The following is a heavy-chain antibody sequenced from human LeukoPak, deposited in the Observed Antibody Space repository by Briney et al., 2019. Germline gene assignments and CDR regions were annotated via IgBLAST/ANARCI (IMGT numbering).Heavy chain of an antibody. V-gene: IGHV3-23*01. J-gene: IGHJ5*02. CDR3: AKGGYCSSSSCYYGWFEP. D-gene: IGHD2-2*01. Sequence: GGSLRLSCAASGFTFSDYYMSWVRQAPGKGLEWVSAISGGGGGTYYADSVKGRFTISRDNSKNTLYLQMNSLRAEDTATYYCAKGGYCSSSSCYYGWFEPWGQGTLVTVSS. CDR2: ISGGGGGT. CDR1: GFTFSDYY.